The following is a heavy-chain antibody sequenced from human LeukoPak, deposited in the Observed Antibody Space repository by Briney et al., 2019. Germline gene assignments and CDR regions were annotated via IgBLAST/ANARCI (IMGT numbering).Heavy chain of an antibody. CDR3: ARASGGATDAEYYFDY. CDR1: GYSFTSYW. CDR2: IYPGDSDT. V-gene: IGHV5-51*01. Sequence: GESLKISCKGSGYSFTSYWIGWVRQMPGKGLEWMGIIYPGDSDTRYSPSFQGQVTISADKSISTAYLQWSSLRASDTAMYYCARASGGATDAEYYFDYWGQGTLVTVSS. D-gene: IGHD6-25*01. J-gene: IGHJ4*02.